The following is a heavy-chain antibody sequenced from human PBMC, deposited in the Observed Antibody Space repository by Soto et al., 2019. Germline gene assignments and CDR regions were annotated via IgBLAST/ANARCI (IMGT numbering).Heavy chain of an antibody. J-gene: IGHJ6*02. CDR1: GFTFDDYA. CDR3: AKDRGSGWRQSDYYGMYV. V-gene: IGHV3-9*01. D-gene: IGHD6-19*01. Sequence: PGGSLRLSCAASGFTFDDYAMHWVRQAPGKGLEWVSSISWNSGRIGQADSVKGRFTISRDNAKNSLYLQMNSLRAEDTALYYCAKDRGSGWRQSDYYGMYVCGQGTMVTSP. CDR2: ISWNSGRI.